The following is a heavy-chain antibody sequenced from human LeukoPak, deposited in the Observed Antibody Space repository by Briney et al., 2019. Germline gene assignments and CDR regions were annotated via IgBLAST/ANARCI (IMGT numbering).Heavy chain of an antibody. Sequence: MAPETLSLTCTVSGGSISSYYWSWIRQPPGKGLEWIGYIYYSGSTNYNPSLKSRVTISVDTSKNQFSLKLSSVTAADTAVYYCARDRRIAAAGTYPRGDAFDIWGQGTMVTVSS. CDR2: IYYSGST. D-gene: IGHD6-13*01. CDR1: GGSISSYY. V-gene: IGHV4-59*01. CDR3: ARDRRIAAAGTYPRGDAFDI. J-gene: IGHJ3*02.